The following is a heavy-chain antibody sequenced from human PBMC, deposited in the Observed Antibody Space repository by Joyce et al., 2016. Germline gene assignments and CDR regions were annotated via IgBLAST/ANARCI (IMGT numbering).Heavy chain of an antibody. D-gene: IGHD3-10*01. CDR1: GFTFSSYS. Sequence: QVQLVEAGGGVVQPGKSLRLSCTVSGFTFSSYSMHWGRQSPGKGLEWVAVISFDGNKKYSAGSVRGRFTISRDNSMNTLYLQMNSLGAEDTSVYYCAKDFRYYLGSRSYSPDYWGQGTLVTVSS. CDR2: ISFDGNKK. V-gene: IGHV3-30*18. CDR3: AKDFRYYLGSRSYSPDY. J-gene: IGHJ4*02.